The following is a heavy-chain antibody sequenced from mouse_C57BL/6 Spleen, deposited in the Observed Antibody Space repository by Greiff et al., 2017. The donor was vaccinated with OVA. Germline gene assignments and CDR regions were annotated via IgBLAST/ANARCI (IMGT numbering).Heavy chain of an antibody. V-gene: IGHV1-15*01. D-gene: IGHD2-4*01. CDR1: GYTFTDYE. J-gene: IGHJ4*01. CDR2: IDPETGGT. CDR3: TRANDYDRVYYAMDY. Sequence: VQLQHSGAELVRPGASVTLSCKASGYTFTDYEMHWVKQTPVHGLEWIGAIDPETGGTAYNQKFKGKAILTVDKSSSTAYMELRSLTSEDSAVYYCTRANDYDRVYYAMDYWGQGTSVTVSS.